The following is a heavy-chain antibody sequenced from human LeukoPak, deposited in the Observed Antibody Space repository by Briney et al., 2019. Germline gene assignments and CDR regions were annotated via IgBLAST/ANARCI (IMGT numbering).Heavy chain of an antibody. CDR1: GYTFTSYG. CDR2: ISAYNGNT. J-gene: IGHJ5*02. Sequence: ASVKVSCKASGYTFTSYGISWVRQAPGQGLEWMGWISAYNGNTNYAQKLQGKVTMTTDTSTSTAYMELRSLRSEDTAVYYCARGDGDSDSNGVLMGWFDPWGQGTLVTVSS. D-gene: IGHD3-22*01. CDR3: ARGDGDSDSNGVLMGWFDP. V-gene: IGHV1-18*01.